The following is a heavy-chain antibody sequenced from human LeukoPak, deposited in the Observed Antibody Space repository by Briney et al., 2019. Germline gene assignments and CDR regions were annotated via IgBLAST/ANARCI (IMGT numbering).Heavy chain of an antibody. CDR3: AREALPSYYDYVWGSYRFDY. V-gene: IGHV3-9*01. D-gene: IGHD3-16*02. J-gene: IGHJ4*02. Sequence: GRSLRLSCAASGFTFDDYAMHWVRQAPGRGGEGFSGISWNSGSIGYADSVKGRFTISRDNAKNSLYLQMNSLRAEDTALYYCAREALPSYYDYVWGSYRFDYWGQGTLVTVSS. CDR1: GFTFDDYA. CDR2: ISWNSGSI.